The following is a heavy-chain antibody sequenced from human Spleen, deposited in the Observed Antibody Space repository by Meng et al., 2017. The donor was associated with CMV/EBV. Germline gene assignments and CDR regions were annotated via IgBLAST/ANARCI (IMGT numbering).Heavy chain of an antibody. J-gene: IGHJ6*02. CDR1: YV. V-gene: IGHV1-69*06. CDR2: VIPMVGRT. CDR3: ARSRVLSTSTSRPPTYGMDV. Sequence: YVISWVRQAPGQGLEWMGGVIPMVGRTNYGQKFQGRVTITADKSATTAHMELHSLKSEDTAVYYCARSRVLSTSTSRPPTYGMDVWGQGTTVTVSS. D-gene: IGHD2/OR15-2a*01.